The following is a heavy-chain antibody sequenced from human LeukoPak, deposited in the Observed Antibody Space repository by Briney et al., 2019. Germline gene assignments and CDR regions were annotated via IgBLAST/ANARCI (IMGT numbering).Heavy chain of an antibody. V-gene: IGHV4-34*01. J-gene: IGHJ4*02. CDR3: ARGRGYIPDY. D-gene: IGHD3-22*01. CDR1: GGSISSYY. Sequence: PSETLSLTCTVSGGSISSYYWSWIRQPPGKGLEWIGEINHSGSTNYNPSLKSRVTISVDTSKNQFSLKLSSVTAADTAVYYCARGRGYIPDYWGQGTLVTVSS. CDR2: INHSGST.